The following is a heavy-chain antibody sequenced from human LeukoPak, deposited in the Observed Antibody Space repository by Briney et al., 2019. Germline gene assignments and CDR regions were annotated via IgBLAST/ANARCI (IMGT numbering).Heavy chain of an antibody. CDR3: ARDIGVAATGVAFDY. D-gene: IGHD2-15*01. CDR1: GFTFDDNT. V-gene: IGHV3-43*01. CDR2: LTWNADRT. J-gene: IGHJ4*02. Sequence: GGSLRLSCAVSGFTFDDNTMYWVCQPPGKGLEWVSLLTWNADRTYYADSVKGRFTISRDNSKNSLYLQMNSLKIEDTALYYFARDIGVAATGVAFDYWGQGTLVTVSS.